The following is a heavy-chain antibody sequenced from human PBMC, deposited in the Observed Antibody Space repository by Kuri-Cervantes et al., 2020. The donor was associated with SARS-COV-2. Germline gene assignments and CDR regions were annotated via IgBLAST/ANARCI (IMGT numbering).Heavy chain of an antibody. Sequence: GESLKISCAASGFTFSSYSMNWVRQAPGKGLEWVSSISSSSSYIYYADSVKGRFTISRDNAKNSLYLQMNSLRAEDTAVYYCAKELVGDFDWLLRSTVAPQYYFDYWGQGTLVTVSS. D-gene: IGHD3-9*01. CDR3: AKELVGDFDWLLRSTVAPQYYFDY. CDR2: ISSSSSYI. CDR1: GFTFSSYS. J-gene: IGHJ4*02. V-gene: IGHV3-21*04.